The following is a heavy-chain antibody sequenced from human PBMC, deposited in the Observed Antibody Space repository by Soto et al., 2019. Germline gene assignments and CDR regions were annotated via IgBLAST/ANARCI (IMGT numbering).Heavy chain of an antibody. Sequence: ASVKVSCKASGYTFTSYGISWVRQAPGQGLEWMGWISAYNGNTNYAQKLQGRVTMTTDTSTSTAYMELRSLRSDDTAVYYCASRGYCSGGSCYSGDDAFDIWGQGTMVTVSS. CDR1: GYTFTSYG. CDR2: ISAYNGNT. CDR3: ASRGYCSGGSCYSGDDAFDI. V-gene: IGHV1-18*01. J-gene: IGHJ3*02. D-gene: IGHD2-15*01.